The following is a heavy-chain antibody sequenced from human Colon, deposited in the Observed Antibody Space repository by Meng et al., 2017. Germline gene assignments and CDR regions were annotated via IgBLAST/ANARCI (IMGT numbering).Heavy chain of an antibody. D-gene: IGHD3-3*01. CDR1: GGSINSSDW. V-gene: IGHV4-4*02. CDR3: AAIFGLGPGY. J-gene: IGHJ4*02. CDR2: IFHSGST. Sequence: QVQREGAGPGLGKPSGTLSLTCDVSGGSINSSDWWSWVRQPPGKGLEWIAEIFHSGSTNYKSSLKSRATISVDRSKNQFSLKLNSVTAADTAVYYCAAIFGLGPGYWGQGTLVTVSS.